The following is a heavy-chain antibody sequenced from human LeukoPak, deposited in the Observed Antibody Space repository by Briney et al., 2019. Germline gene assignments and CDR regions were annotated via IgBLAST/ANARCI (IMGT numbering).Heavy chain of an antibody. CDR3: ARHTYSSDWFLDAFDI. CDR2: ISGSGSTI. V-gene: IGHV3-48*03. J-gene: IGHJ3*02. CDR1: GFTFSSFE. Sequence: GGSLRLSCAASGFTFSSFEMNWVRQAPGKGLEWVSYISGSGSTIYYADSVKGRFTISRDNAKNSLYLQMNSLRAEDTAVYYCARHTYSSDWFLDAFDIWGQGTMVTVSS. D-gene: IGHD6-19*01.